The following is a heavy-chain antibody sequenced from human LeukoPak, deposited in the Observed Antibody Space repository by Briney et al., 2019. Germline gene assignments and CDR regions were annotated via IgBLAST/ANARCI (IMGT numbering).Heavy chain of an antibody. CDR1: GGSISSYY. Sequence: SETLSLTCTVSGGSISSYYWSWIRQPAGKGLERIGRIYTSGSTNYNPSLKSRVTMSVDTSKNQFSLKLSSVTAADTAVYYCARFVVVPAAIQQNNWFDPWGQGTLVTVSS. D-gene: IGHD2-2*01. CDR2: IYTSGST. CDR3: ARFVVVPAAIQQNNWFDP. J-gene: IGHJ5*02. V-gene: IGHV4-4*07.